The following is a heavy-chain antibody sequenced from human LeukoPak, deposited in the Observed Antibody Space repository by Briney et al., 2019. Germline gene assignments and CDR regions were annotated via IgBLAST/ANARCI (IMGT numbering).Heavy chain of an antibody. CDR3: AKDRNYYDSSGYDFDY. CDR2: ISSSSSYI. Sequence: GGSLRLSCAASGFTFSSYSMNWVRQAPGKGLEWVSSISSSSSYIYYADSVKGRFTISRDNAKNSLYLQMNSLRAADTAVYYCAKDRNYYDSSGYDFDYWGQGTLVTVSS. CDR1: GFTFSSYS. J-gene: IGHJ4*02. D-gene: IGHD3-22*01. V-gene: IGHV3-21*01.